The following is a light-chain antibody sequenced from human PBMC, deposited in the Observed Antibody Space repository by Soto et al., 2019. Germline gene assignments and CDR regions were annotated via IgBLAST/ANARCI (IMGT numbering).Light chain of an antibody. CDR3: HQYGGSPST. CDR2: GAS. CDR1: QSVSTNY. Sequence: PGERATLSFRASQSVSTNYSAWYQQKPGQAPRRLIYGASSRAAGIPDRFSGSGSGTDFTLTISRLDPEDFAVYYCHQYGGSPSTFGQGTKVEIK. J-gene: IGKJ1*01. V-gene: IGKV3-20*01.